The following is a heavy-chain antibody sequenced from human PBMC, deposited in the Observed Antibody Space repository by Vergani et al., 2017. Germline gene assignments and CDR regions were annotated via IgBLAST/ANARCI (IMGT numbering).Heavy chain of an antibody. CDR1: GYTFTNYY. J-gene: IGHJ4*02. Sequence: QVLLVQSGAEVKKPGASVRVSCKTSGYTFTNYYIHWVRQAPGQGLEWMGIISPSGGSTTYAQQFQGRLTMTRDTSTSTVYMDLSNLRSEDTAVYYCARPHGDILPPDPRRLDYWGQGTLVTVSS. CDR2: ISPSGGST. CDR3: ARPHGDILPPDPRRLDY. V-gene: IGHV1-46*03.